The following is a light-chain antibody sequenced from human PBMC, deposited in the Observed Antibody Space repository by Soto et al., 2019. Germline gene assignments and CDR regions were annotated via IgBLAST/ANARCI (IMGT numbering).Light chain of an antibody. CDR1: SSDVGANNY. V-gene: IGLV2-8*01. CDR2: EVT. CDR3: SSYAGANRV. Sequence: QSALTQPPSASGSPGQSVTISCTGTSSDVGANNYFSWYQQHPGKAPKLMIYEVTKRPSGVPDRFSGSKSGNTASLTVSGLQAEDEADYYCSSYAGANRVFGTGTKLTVL. J-gene: IGLJ1*01.